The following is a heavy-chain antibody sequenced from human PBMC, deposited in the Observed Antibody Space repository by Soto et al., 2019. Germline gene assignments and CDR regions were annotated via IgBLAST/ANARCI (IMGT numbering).Heavy chain of an antibody. D-gene: IGHD3-10*01. CDR1: GFTFSSYG. J-gene: IGHJ3*02. CDR2: SSATGAGT. V-gene: IGHV3-23*01. CDR3: AKDRTMARGIRAFDI. Sequence: EVQLLESGGGLVQPGGSLRLSCAASGFTFSSYGMTWVRQAPGKGLEWVSFSSATGAGTYYADSVKGRFTISRDNSKNTLYLQMTSLRADDTAVYYCAKDRTMARGIRAFDIWGQGTTVTISS.